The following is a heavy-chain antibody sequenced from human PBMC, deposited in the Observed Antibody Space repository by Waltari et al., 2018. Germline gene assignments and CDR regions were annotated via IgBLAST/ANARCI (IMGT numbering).Heavy chain of an antibody. Sequence: QLQLQESGPGLGRPSETLSLTCTVTGSSIRSSSYYWGWIRQPPGKGLEWIGSIYYSGSTYYNPSLKSRVTISVDTSKNQFSLKLSSVTAADTAVYYCARLDSFDYWGQGTLVTVSS. CDR2: IYYSGST. CDR3: ARLDSFDY. J-gene: IGHJ4*02. CDR1: GSSIRSSSYY. V-gene: IGHV4-39*01.